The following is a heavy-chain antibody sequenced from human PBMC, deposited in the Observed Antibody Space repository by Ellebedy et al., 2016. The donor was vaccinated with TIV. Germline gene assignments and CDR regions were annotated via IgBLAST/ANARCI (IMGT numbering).Heavy chain of an antibody. CDR3: ARRGLEGYCRGGSCSNWFDP. CDR2: IYYSGST. D-gene: IGHD2-15*01. CDR1: GGSISSSSYY. Sequence: SETLSLTCTVSGGSISSSSYYWGWIRQPPGKGLEWIGSIYYSGSTYYNPSLKSRVTISVDTSKNQFSLKLSSVTAADTAVYYCARRGLEGYCRGGSCSNWFDPWGQGTLVTVSS. V-gene: IGHV4-39*01. J-gene: IGHJ5*02.